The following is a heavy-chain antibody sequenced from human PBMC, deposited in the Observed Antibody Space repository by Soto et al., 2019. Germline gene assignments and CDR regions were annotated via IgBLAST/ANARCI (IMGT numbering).Heavy chain of an antibody. CDR2: ISGSGGST. D-gene: IGHD2-2*02. Sequence: PGWSLRLSCAASGFTFSSYAMSWVRQAPGKGLEWVSAISGSGGSTYYADSVKGRFTISRDNSKNTLYLQMNSLRAEDTAVYYCARIVDDLVVLPAAIRFNGSSYYGMDVWGQGTTVTVSS. CDR1: GFTFSSYA. J-gene: IGHJ6*02. V-gene: IGHV3-23*01. CDR3: ARIVDDLVVLPAAIRFNGSSYYGMDV.